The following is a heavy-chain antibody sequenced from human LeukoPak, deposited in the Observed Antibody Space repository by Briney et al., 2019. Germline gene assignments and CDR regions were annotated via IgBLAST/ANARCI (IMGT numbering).Heavy chain of an antibody. D-gene: IGHD4-17*01. CDR1: GFTVSSNY. V-gene: IGHV3-53*01. J-gene: IGHJ3*02. Sequence: GGSLRLSCAASGFTVSSNYMSWVRQAPGKGLEWVSVIYSGGSTYYADSVKGRFTISRDSSKNTLYLQMNSLRAEDTAVYYCARPDYGDGAGAFDIWGQGTMVTVSS. CDR2: IYSGGST. CDR3: ARPDYGDGAGAFDI.